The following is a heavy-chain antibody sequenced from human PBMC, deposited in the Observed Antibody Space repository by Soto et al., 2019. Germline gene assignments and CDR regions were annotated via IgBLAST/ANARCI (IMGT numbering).Heavy chain of an antibody. D-gene: IGHD1-1*01. CDR1: AFTFSNYA. CDR2: ISSSGGSA. J-gene: IGHJ6*02. V-gene: IGHV3-23*01. Sequence: EVQLLESGGGLVQPGGSLRLSCAASAFTFSNYAMTWVRQAPGKGLECVSAISSSGGSAYYADSVKGRFTISSDNSKKTLYLQVSSLRAEDTAIYYCARAGTGTFYSYGLDVWGQGTTVTVSS. CDR3: ARAGTGTFYSYGLDV.